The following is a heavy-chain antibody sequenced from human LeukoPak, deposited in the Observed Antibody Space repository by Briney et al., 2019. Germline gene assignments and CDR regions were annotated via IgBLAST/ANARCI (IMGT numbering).Heavy chain of an antibody. D-gene: IGHD1-1*01. J-gene: IGHJ4*02. CDR3: ARNPAGIGDY. CDR1: GFTFSIYN. V-gene: IGHV3-48*02. Sequence: GGSLRLSCVASGFTFSIYNMNWVRQAPGKGLVWVSFISSGSEIIYYADSVKGRFTVSRDNDKKSLYLQMNSLRDVDTAVYYCARNPAGIGDYLGQGTLVTVSS. CDR2: ISSGSEII.